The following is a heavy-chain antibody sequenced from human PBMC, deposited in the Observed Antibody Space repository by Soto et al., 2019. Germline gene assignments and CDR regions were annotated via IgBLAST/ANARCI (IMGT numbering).Heavy chain of an antibody. V-gene: IGHV3-21*01. CDR1: GFTFITYT. Sequence: LVVESGGGLVQPGGSLRLSCATSGFTFITYTMGWVRQAPGRGLEWVSSISPISNYIYYADSLRGRFTISRDNAKNSLYLQMNSLRAEDTAVYFCARAPSDRAGYYSPFFDYWGQGTLVTVSS. J-gene: IGHJ4*02. D-gene: IGHD3-22*01. CDR3: ARAPSDRAGYYSPFFDY. CDR2: ISPISNYI.